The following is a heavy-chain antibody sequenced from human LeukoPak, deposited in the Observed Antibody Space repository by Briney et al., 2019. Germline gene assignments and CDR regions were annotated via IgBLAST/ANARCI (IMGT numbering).Heavy chain of an antibody. CDR1: GGSISSYY. J-gene: IGHJ4*02. CDR2: IYYSGST. CDR3: ARVGGYSSGPEPSFDY. D-gene: IGHD6-19*01. Sequence: SETLSLTCTDSGGSISSYYWSWIRQPPGKGLEWIGYIYYSGSTNYNPSLKSRVTISVDTSKNQFSLKLSSVTAADTAVYYCARVGGYSSGPEPSFDYWGQGTLVTVSS. V-gene: IGHV4-59*01.